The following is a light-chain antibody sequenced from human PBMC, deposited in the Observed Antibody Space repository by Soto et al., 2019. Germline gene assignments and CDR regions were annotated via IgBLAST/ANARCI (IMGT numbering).Light chain of an antibody. CDR2: GAS. J-gene: IGKJ1*01. V-gene: IGKV3-15*01. CDR3: QQYNNWWT. Sequence: EIVMTQSPATLSVSPGERVTLYCRASQSVSSSLAWYQQKPGQAPRLLIYGASTRAIGSPARFSGSWSETEFTLNISSLQSEEFAVYYCQQYNNWWTFGKGTKVEIK. CDR1: QSVSSS.